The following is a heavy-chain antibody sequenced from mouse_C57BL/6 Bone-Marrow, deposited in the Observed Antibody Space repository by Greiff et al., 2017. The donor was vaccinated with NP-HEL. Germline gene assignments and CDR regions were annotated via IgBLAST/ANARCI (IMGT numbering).Heavy chain of an antibody. J-gene: IGHJ4*01. CDR3: ARGGSSYVYAMDY. V-gene: IGHV1-55*01. D-gene: IGHD1-1*01. CDR2: IYPGSGST. Sequence: VQLQQPGAELVKPGASVKMSCKASGYTFTSYWITWVKQRPGQGLEWIGDIYPGSGSTNYNEKFKSKATLTVDTSSSTAYMQLSSLTSEDSAVYYCARGGSSYVYAMDYWGQGTSVTVSS. CDR1: GYTFTSYW.